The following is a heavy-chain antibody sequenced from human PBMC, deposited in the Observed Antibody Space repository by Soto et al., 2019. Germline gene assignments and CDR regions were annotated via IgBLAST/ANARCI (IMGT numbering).Heavy chain of an antibody. Sequence: GGSLRLSCAASGFNFSPYVMSWIRLSPAQGLEWVSAISGGGGTYYADSVKGRFTISRDNSKGTLWLQMNSLRAEDTAVYYCVKASASARPYYFDYWGHGTLVTVSS. CDR1: GFNFSPYV. CDR2: ISGGGGT. V-gene: IGHV3-23*01. D-gene: IGHD6-6*01. J-gene: IGHJ4*01. CDR3: VKASASARPYYFDY.